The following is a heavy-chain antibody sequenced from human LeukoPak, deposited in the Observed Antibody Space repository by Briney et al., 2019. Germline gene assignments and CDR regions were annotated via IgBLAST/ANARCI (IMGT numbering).Heavy chain of an antibody. CDR2: ISSSGSTI. J-gene: IGHJ4*02. CDR3: ARDYYDSSGYSDY. CDR1: GFTFSSYA. Sequence: GGSLRLSCAASGFTFSSYAMSWVRQAPGKGLEWVSYISSSGSTIYYADSVKGRFTISRDNAKNSLYLQMNSLRAEDTAVYYCARDYYDSSGYSDYWGQGTLATVSS. V-gene: IGHV3-48*04. D-gene: IGHD3-22*01.